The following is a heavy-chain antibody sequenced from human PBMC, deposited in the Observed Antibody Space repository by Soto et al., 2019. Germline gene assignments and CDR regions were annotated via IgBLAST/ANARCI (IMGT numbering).Heavy chain of an antibody. Sequence: GGSLRLSCAASGFTFSSYAMHWVRQAPGKGLEWVAVISYDGSNKYYADSVKGRFTISRDNSKNTLYLQMNSLRAEDTAVYYCARGGQQLASYYFDYWGQGTLVTVSS. V-gene: IGHV3-30-3*01. CDR2: ISYDGSNK. CDR3: ARGGQQLASYYFDY. CDR1: GFTFSSYA. D-gene: IGHD6-13*01. J-gene: IGHJ4*02.